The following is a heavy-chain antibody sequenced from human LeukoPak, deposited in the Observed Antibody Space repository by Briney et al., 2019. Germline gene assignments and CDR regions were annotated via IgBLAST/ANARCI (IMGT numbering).Heavy chain of an antibody. V-gene: IGHV4-61*02. J-gene: IGHJ4*02. Sequence: SETLSLTCTVAGGSISSGSYYWSWIRQPAGKGLEWIGRIYTSGSTNYNPSLKSRVTISVDTSKNQFSLKLSSVTAADTAVYYCAREEDEYQLLLNYFDYWGQGTLVTVSS. CDR3: AREEDEYQLLLNYFDY. CDR1: GGSISSGSYY. CDR2: IYTSGST. D-gene: IGHD2-2*01.